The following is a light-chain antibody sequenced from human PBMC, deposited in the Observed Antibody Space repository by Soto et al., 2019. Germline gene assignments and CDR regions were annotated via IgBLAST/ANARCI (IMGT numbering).Light chain of an antibody. CDR2: SAS. Sequence: AIQMTQSPSSVSASVGDRVTITSRASQGIRNELGWYQQKPGKAPKLLIYSASSLQSGVPSRFSGSGSGTDFILTISGLQPEDFATYFCLQDFTYPRTFVQGTKV. J-gene: IGKJ1*01. CDR1: QGIRNE. CDR3: LQDFTYPRT. V-gene: IGKV1-6*01.